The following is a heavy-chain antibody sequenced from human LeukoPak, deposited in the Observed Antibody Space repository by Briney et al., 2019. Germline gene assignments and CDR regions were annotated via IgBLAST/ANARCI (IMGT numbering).Heavy chain of an antibody. D-gene: IGHD3-10*01. Sequence: SETLSLTCTVWGGPISSYYGIWIRRPPGKGLEWIGYIYTSGSTNYNPSLKSRVTMSVVTSTRQISLNLSSVNAAGTAADYCASYCRGDYFDFWGQGPLVTVSS. V-gene: IGHV4-4*09. CDR3: ASYCRGDYFDF. CDR1: GGPISSYY. CDR2: IYTSGST. J-gene: IGHJ4*02.